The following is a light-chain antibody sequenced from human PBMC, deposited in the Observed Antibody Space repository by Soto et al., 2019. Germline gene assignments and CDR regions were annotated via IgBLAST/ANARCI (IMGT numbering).Light chain of an antibody. J-gene: IGKJ5*01. CDR1: QSFRGL. CDR3: QQRHMWTIT. CDR2: DAY. Sequence: EVVLTPSPVTLSLSPGERATLSCRASQSFRGLLAWYQQKPGQAPRLLIYDAYNRATGIPPRFSVSGSGTDCTLTISRLQNEDAAVYYGQQRHMWTITFGQGTRLEIK. V-gene: IGKV3-11*01.